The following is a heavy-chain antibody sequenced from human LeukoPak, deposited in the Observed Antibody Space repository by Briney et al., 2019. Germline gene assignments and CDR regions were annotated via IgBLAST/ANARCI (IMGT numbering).Heavy chain of an antibody. V-gene: IGHV1-3*01. J-gene: IGHJ4*02. CDR2: INAGNGNT. D-gene: IGHD3-10*01. CDR1: GYTFTSYA. Sequence: VASVKVSCKASGYTFTSYAMHWVRQAPGQRLEWMGWINAGNGNTKYSQKFQGRVTITRDTSASTAYMELSSLRSEDTAVYYCARARYYYGSGSPFDYWGQGTLVTVSS. CDR3: ARARYYYGSGSPFDY.